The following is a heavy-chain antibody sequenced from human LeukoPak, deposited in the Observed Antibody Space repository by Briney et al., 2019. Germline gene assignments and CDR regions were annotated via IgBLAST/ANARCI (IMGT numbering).Heavy chain of an antibody. CDR1: GYSFTSYW. Sequence: GESLKISCKGSGYSFTSYWIGWVRQMPGKGLEWMGIIYPGDSDTRYSPSFQGQVTISANKSISTAYLQWSSLKASDTAMYYCARADIVVVPAAMGDAFDIWGQGTMVTVSS. CDR3: ARADIVVVPAAMGDAFDI. V-gene: IGHV5-51*01. J-gene: IGHJ3*02. CDR2: IYPGDSDT. D-gene: IGHD2-2*01.